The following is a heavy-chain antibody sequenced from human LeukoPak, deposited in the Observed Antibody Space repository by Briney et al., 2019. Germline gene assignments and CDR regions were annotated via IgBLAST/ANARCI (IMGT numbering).Heavy chain of an antibody. CDR1: GFTFSSAA. Sequence: GGSLRLSCAASGFTFSSAAMHWVRQAPGKGLEYVSAISSNGGSTYYANSVKGRFIICRDNSKNTLYLQMGSLRAEDMAVYYCARELHSGQTDYYYMDVWGKGTTVTISS. D-gene: IGHD3-10*01. CDR2: ISSNGGST. CDR3: ARELHSGQTDYYYMDV. J-gene: IGHJ6*03. V-gene: IGHV3-64*01.